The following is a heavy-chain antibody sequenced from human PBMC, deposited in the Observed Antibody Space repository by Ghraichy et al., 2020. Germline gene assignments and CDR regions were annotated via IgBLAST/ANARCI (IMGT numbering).Heavy chain of an antibody. CDR1: GFTFSSYS. J-gene: IGHJ6*02. CDR2: ISSSSSYI. CDR3: ARDTHCSGGSCYLYYYYGMDV. D-gene: IGHD2-15*01. Sequence: GVLRLSCAASGFTFSSYSMNWVRQAPGKGLEWVSSISSSSSYIYYADSVKGRFTISRDNAKNSLYLQMNSLRAEDTAVYYCARDTHCSGGSCYLYYYYGMDVWGQGTTVTVSS. V-gene: IGHV3-21*01.